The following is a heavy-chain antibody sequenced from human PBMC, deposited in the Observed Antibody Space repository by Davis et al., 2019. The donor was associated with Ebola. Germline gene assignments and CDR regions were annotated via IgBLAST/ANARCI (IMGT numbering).Heavy chain of an antibody. D-gene: IGHD5-18*01. CDR3: ARGRRGYSYGRYFQH. J-gene: IGHJ1*01. CDR2: IYYSGST. V-gene: IGHV4-59*12. Sequence: SETLSLTCTVSGGSISSYYWSWIRQPPGKGLEWIGYIYYSGSTNYNPSLKSRVTISVDTSKNQFSLKLSSVTAADTAVYYCARGRRGYSYGRYFQHWGQGTLVTVSS. CDR1: GGSISSYY.